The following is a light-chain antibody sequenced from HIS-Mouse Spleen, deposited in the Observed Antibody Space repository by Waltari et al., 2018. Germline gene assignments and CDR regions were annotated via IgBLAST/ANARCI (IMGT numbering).Light chain of an antibody. CDR1: QSVSSN. CDR3: QQYNNWQFT. CDR2: GAS. Sequence: EIVMTQSPATLSVSPGERATLSCRASQSVSSNLAWYQQKPCQAPRLLIYGASTRATGIPARFSGSGSGTEFTLTISSMQSEDFAVYYCQQYNNWQFTFGPGTKVDIK. J-gene: IGKJ3*01. V-gene: IGKV3-15*01.